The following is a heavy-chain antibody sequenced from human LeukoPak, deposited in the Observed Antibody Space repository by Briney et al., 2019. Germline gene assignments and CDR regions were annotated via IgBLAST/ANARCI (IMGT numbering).Heavy chain of an antibody. Sequence: ASVKVSCKASGYTFTGYYMHWVRQAPGQGLEWMGIINPSGGSTSYAQKFQGRVTMTRDTSTSTVYMELSSLRSEDTAVYYCARAPLTDIVVVPAFDSWGQGTLVTVSS. D-gene: IGHD2-2*01. CDR2: INPSGGST. J-gene: IGHJ5*01. V-gene: IGHV1-46*01. CDR1: GYTFTGYY. CDR3: ARAPLTDIVVVPAFDS.